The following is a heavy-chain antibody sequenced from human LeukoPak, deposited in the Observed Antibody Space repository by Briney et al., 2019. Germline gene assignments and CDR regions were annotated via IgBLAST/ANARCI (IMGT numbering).Heavy chain of an antibody. CDR1: GGSISSSSYS. D-gene: IGHD1-26*01. Sequence: PSEALFLTCTVSGGSISSSSYSWGWMRQPPGKGLEWIGSIYYSGSTYYNPSLKSRVTISVDTSKNQFSLKLSSVTAADTAVYYCAGLRGGATPFDYWGQGTLVTVSS. CDR2: IYYSGST. J-gene: IGHJ4*02. CDR3: AGLRGGATPFDY. V-gene: IGHV4-39*01.